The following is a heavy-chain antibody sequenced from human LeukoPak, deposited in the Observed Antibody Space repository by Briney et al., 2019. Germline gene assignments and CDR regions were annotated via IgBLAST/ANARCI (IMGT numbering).Heavy chain of an antibody. CDR2: FYYSGST. CDR1: GGSISSYY. V-gene: IGHV4-59*01. CDR3: ARGSSSSFNFDL. Sequence: SETLSLTCAVSGGSISSYYWSWIRQPPGKGLEWIGNFYYSGSTNYNPSLKSRVTISVDTSRSQSSLKVSSVTAADTAVYYCARGSSSSFNFDLWGRGTLVTVSS. J-gene: IGHJ2*01. D-gene: IGHD6-13*01.